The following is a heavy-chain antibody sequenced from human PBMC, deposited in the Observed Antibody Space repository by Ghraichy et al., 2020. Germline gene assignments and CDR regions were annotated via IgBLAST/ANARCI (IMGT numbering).Heavy chain of an antibody. D-gene: IGHD3/OR15-3a*01. CDR2: ISTGGTT. CDR3: AKSGTITCHLGCYFDT. CDR1: GFTFDTYA. Sequence: GGSLRLSCSASGFTFDTYAMSWVRQAPGKGLEWVSGISTGGTTFYADSVKGRFTISRDNSKNTLSLQVDSLKVDDTAVYYCAKSGTITCHLGCYFDTWGQGTLVTVSS. V-gene: IGHV3-23*01. J-gene: IGHJ4*02.